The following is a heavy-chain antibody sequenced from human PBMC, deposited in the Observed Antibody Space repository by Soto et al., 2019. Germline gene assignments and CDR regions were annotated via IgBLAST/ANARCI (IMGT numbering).Heavy chain of an antibody. D-gene: IGHD3-10*01. Sequence: EVQLLESGGGLVQPGGSLRLSCAASGFTFSSYAMSWVRQAPGKGLEWVSVISGSGGSKYYADSVKGRFTISRDNSKNTLYLQMNSLRAEDTAVYYCAKDVVLWFGEYYFDYWGQGNLVTVSS. CDR3: AKDVVLWFGEYYFDY. V-gene: IGHV3-23*01. J-gene: IGHJ4*02. CDR2: ISGSGGSK. CDR1: GFTFSSYA.